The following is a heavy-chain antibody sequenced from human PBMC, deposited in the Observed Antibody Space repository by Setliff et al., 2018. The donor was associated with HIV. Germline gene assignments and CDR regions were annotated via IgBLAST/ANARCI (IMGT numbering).Heavy chain of an antibody. D-gene: IGHD3-22*01. J-gene: IGHJ3*01. CDR1: GDSITNSMHY. Sequence: SETLSLTCTVSGDSITNSMHYWSWIRQPPGKGLEFIGSIHYNDGKTYYNAALRSRVTISADTSKNQFSLKLNSVTAADTAVYYCARAPATMIVVVNHVPLAAFGLWGQGTMVTVSS. CDR3: ARAPATMIVVVNHVPLAAFGL. V-gene: IGHV4-39*07. CDR2: IHYNDGKT.